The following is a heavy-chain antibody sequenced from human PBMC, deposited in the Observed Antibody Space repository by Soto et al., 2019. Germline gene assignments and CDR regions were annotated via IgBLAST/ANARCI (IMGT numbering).Heavy chain of an antibody. J-gene: IGHJ5*02. CDR1: GASISSSSYY. D-gene: IGHD3-3*01. CDR2: IYYSGST. V-gene: IGHV4-39*01. CDR3: ARLNYDFWSGYWSEGFDP. Sequence: ETLCVTGAVSGASISSSSYYGGWIRQPPGKGLEWIGSIYYSGSTYYNPSLKSRVTISVDTSKNQFSLKLSSVTAADTAVYYSARLNYDFWSGYWSEGFDPWGQGTLVTVYS.